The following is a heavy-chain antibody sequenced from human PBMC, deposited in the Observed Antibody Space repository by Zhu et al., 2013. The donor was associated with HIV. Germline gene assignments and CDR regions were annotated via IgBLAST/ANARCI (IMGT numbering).Heavy chain of an antibody. D-gene: IGHD2-8*02. Sequence: QVQLAQSGAEVKKPGASVKVSCKVSGYIFTDYYMHWVRQAPGQGLEWMGWINPKSGGTNYAQKFQGRVTMTRDTSMSTAYMELSSLKSEDTAVYFCARSRGYCTGIKCQSDAFDIWGQGAMVTVSS. CDR2: INPKSGGT. V-gene: IGHV1-2*02. J-gene: IGHJ3*02. CDR1: GYIFTDYY. CDR3: ARSRGYCTGIKCQSDAFDI.